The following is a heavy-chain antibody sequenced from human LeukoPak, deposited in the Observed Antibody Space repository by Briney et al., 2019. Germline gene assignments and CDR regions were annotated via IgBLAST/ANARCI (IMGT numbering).Heavy chain of an antibody. CDR2: IISRGDTT. CDR1: GFTFNDYS. D-gene: IGHD2-15*01. Sequence: GGSLRLSCAAPGFTFNDYSMNWVRQAPGKGLEWVSNIISRGDTTHYADSVKGRFSISRENAKNSVFLQLNSLRAEDTAVYYCARGRGYCSGASCDIDYWGQGTLVTVSS. J-gene: IGHJ4*02. CDR3: ARGRGYCSGASCDIDY. V-gene: IGHV3-48*04.